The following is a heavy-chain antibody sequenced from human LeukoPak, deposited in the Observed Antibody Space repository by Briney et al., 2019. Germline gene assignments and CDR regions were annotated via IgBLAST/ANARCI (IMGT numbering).Heavy chain of an antibody. CDR3: AKPISGGLAVAADWFHP. D-gene: IGHD6-19*01. CDR1: GFAFSVYA. J-gene: IGHJ5*01. CDR2: INANSGTT. V-gene: IGHV3-23*01. Sequence: GGSLRLSCIASGFAFSVYAMSWLRQPPGKGLEWVSTINANSGTTSYAASVRGRFTISRDNSKNTLYLQLNTLRADDAATYYCAKPISGGLAVAADWFHPWGQGTLVVVSS.